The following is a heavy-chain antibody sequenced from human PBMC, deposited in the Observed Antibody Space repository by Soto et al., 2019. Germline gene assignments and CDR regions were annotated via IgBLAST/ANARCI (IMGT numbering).Heavy chain of an antibody. D-gene: IGHD3-3*01. CDR2: VDSSGKSI. CDR3: AKDLSSWSGIGLGH. CDR1: GFTFSTYA. V-gene: IGHV3-23*01. J-gene: IGHJ5*02. Sequence: EVQLLESGGGSVQPGGSLRLSCAASGFTFSTYAMSWVRQAPGKGLEWVPGVDSSGKSIYYAYSVKGRFTISRDNSKNTLYLKMNSPRAADTAVYYCAKDLSSWSGIGLGHWGQGTLVTVSS.